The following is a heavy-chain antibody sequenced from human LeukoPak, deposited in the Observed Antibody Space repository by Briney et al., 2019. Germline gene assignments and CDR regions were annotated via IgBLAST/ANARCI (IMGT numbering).Heavy chain of an antibody. CDR3: ARVSYCGGDCYQPFDY. D-gene: IGHD2-21*02. V-gene: IGHV1-2*02. Sequence: ASVKVSCKASGYTFTGYYMHWVRQAPGQGLEWMGWINPNSGGTNYAQKFQGRVTMTRDTSISTAYMELSRLRSDDTAVYYCARVSYCGGDCYQPFDYWGQGTLVTVSS. CDR1: GYTFTGYY. J-gene: IGHJ4*02. CDR2: INPNSGGT.